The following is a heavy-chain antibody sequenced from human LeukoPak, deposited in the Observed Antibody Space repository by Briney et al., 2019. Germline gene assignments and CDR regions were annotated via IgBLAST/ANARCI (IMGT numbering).Heavy chain of an antibody. CDR3: ARVRADSSGYYYDGFDY. CDR2: ISSSSSYI. CDR1: GFTFSSYS. J-gene: IGHJ4*02. Sequence: PGGSLRLSCAASGFTFSSYSMNWVRQAPGKGLEWVSSISSSSSYIYYADSVKGRFTISRDNAKNSLYLQMNSLRAEDTAVYYCARVRADSSGYYYDGFDYWGQGTLVAVSS. D-gene: IGHD3-22*01. V-gene: IGHV3-21*01.